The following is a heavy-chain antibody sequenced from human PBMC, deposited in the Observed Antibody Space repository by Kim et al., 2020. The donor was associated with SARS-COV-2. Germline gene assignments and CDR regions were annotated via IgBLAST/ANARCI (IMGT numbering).Heavy chain of an antibody. D-gene: IGHD3-10*01. CDR3: ARDLGAYPDTNVLLWFGEVDGAFDI. J-gene: IGHJ3*02. CDR1: GYTFTSYG. CDR2: ISAYNGNT. V-gene: IGHV1-18*04. Sequence: ASVKVSCKASGYTFTSYGISWVRQAPGQGLEWMGWISAYNGNTNYAQKLQGRVTMTTDTSTSTAYMELRSLRSDDTAVYYCARDLGAYPDTNVLLWFGEVDGAFDIWGQGRMVTVSS.